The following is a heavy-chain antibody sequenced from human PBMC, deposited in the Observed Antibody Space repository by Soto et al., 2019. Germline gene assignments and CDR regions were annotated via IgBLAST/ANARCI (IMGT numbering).Heavy chain of an antibody. D-gene: IGHD4-4*01. CDR2: INEHGSET. Sequence: GGSLRLSCXVSELTFRNEWMTWVRQAPGKGLEWVANINEHGSETYYVDSVKGRFIISRDNAKNSLFLQMNSLRAEDTGVYFCARTLGPQVTGYVDSDYRWTIDQWGQGTLVTVSS. CDR3: ARTLGPQVTGYVDSDYRWTIDQ. J-gene: IGHJ4*02. CDR1: ELTFRNEW. V-gene: IGHV3-7*02.